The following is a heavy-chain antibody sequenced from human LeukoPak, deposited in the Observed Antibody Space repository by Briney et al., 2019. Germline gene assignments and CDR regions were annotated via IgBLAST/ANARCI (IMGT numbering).Heavy chain of an antibody. Sequence: AASVKVSCKASDYTFVSFGITWVRQAPGQGLEWMGWISGYNGNRKIAQKFQGRVTLTTDSSTSTAYMELGNLKSDDTAVYFCARGPTVFGVDPVQNHFDLWGQGTLVIVSS. CDR2: ISGYNGNR. CDR1: DYTFVSFG. CDR3: ARGPTVFGVDPVQNHFDL. D-gene: IGHD3-3*01. J-gene: IGHJ4*02. V-gene: IGHV1-18*01.